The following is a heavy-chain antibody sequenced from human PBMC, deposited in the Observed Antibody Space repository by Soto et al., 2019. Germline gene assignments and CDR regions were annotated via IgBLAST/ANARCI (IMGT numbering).Heavy chain of an antibody. D-gene: IGHD1-26*01. V-gene: IGHV1-18*01. CDR3: ARDLGYSGSQTGDY. J-gene: IGHJ4*02. Sequence: QVQLVQSGTEVKRPGASVKVSCKASGYIFTSDGISWVRQAPGQGLEWMAWISTYSGHTKSAPTFQGRVTMTTDTTASTAYMELGNLRSEDTAVYYCARDLGYSGSQTGDYWGQGTLVTVSS. CDR2: ISTYSGHT. CDR1: GYIFTSDG.